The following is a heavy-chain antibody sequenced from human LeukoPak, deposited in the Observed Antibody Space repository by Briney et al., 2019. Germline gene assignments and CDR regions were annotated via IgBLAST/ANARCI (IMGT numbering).Heavy chain of an antibody. J-gene: IGHJ4*02. D-gene: IGHD5-12*01. Sequence: SETLSLTCAVYGGSFSGYYWSWIRQPPGKGLEWIGEINHSGSTIYNPSLKSRVTISVDTSKNQFSLKLSSVTAADTAVYYCARGGYDTTHWGQGTLVTVSS. CDR1: GGSFSGYY. V-gene: IGHV4-34*01. CDR3: ARGGYDTTH. CDR2: INHSGST.